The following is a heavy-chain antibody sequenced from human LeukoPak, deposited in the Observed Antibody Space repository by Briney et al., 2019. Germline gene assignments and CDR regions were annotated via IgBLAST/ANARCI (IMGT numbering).Heavy chain of an antibody. V-gene: IGHV3-7*03. J-gene: IGHJ4*02. CDR2: IKQDGSEK. Sequence: GGSLRLSCAASGFTFSSYWMSWVRQAPGKGLEWVANIKQDGSEKYYVDSVKGRFTISRDNAKNSLYLQMNSLRAEDTAVYYCAREFANGYYYGSGSYDISYFDYWGQGTLVTVSS. D-gene: IGHD3-10*01. CDR3: AREFANGYYYGSGSYDISYFDY. CDR1: GFTFSSYW.